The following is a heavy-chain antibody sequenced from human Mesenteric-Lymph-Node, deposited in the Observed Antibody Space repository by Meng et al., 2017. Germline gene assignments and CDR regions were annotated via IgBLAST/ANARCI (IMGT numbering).Heavy chain of an antibody. Sequence: ASVKVSCKASGYTFTSYYMHWVRQAPGQGLEWMGIINPSGGSTSYAQKFQGRVTMTRDTSTSTVYMELSSLRSEDTAVYYCAREAGIVGATGGNDYWGQGTLDTVSS. CDR3: AREAGIVGATGGNDY. CDR2: INPSGGST. V-gene: IGHV1-46*01. D-gene: IGHD1-26*01. J-gene: IGHJ4*02. CDR1: GYTFTSYY.